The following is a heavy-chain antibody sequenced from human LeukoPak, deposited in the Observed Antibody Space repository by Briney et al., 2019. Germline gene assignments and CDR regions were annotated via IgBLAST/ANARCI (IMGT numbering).Heavy chain of an antibody. CDR2: IYHSGST. D-gene: IGHD3-9*01. Sequence: PSETLSLTCNVSGGFISIGRYYWGWIRQHPGKGLECIGYIYHSGSTNYNPSLKSRVTMSLDTSKNQFSLKLSSVTAADTAVYYCARVGYDILTGYPDNWFDPWGQGTLVTVSS. V-gene: IGHV4-31*03. CDR3: ARVGYDILTGYPDNWFDP. CDR1: GGFISIGRYY. J-gene: IGHJ5*02.